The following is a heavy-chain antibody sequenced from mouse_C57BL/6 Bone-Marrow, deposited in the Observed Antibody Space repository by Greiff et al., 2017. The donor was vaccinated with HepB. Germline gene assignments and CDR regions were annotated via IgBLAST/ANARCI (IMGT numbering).Heavy chain of an antibody. CDR2: ISYDGSN. V-gene: IGHV3-6*01. CDR1: GYSITSGYY. D-gene: IGHD2-4*01. CDR3: ARDYDYDWGFAY. J-gene: IGHJ3*01. Sequence: EVKLVESGPGLVKPSQSLSLTCSVTGYSITSGYYWNWIRQFPGNKLEWMGYISYDGSNNYNPSLKNRISITRDTSKNQFFLKLNSVTTEDTATYYCARDYDYDWGFAYWGQGTLVTVSA.